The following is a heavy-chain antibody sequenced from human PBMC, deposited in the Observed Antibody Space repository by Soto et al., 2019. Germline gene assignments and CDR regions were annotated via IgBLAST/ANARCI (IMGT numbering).Heavy chain of an antibody. V-gene: IGHV1-3*01. D-gene: IGHD6-13*01. J-gene: IGHJ4*02. CDR2: INAGNGNT. CDR1: GYTFSSYA. CDR3: ARDRLYSSSWYYFDY. Sequence: ASVKVSCKASGYTFSSYAIHWVRQAPGQRLEWMGWINAGNGNTRYSQKFQDRVTITTDTSASTAYMELSSLRSEDTAVYYCARDRLYSSSWYYFDYWGLGTLVTVSS.